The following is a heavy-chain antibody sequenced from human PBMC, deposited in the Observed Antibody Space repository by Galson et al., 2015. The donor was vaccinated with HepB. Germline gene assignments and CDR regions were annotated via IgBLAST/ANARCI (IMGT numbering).Heavy chain of an antibody. Sequence: SLRLSCAASGFTVSSNYMSWVRQAPGKGLEWVSVIYSGGSTYYADSVKGRFTISRDNSKNTLYLQMNSLRAEDTAVYYCARVWGSGSYYSRTRYGMDVWGQGTTVTVSS. CDR1: GFTVSSNY. J-gene: IGHJ6*02. V-gene: IGHV3-66*01. D-gene: IGHD3-10*01. CDR3: ARVWGSGSYYSRTRYGMDV. CDR2: IYSGGST.